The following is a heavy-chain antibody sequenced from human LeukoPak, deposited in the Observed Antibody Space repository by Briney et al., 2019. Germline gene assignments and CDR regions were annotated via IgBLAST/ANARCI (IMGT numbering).Heavy chain of an antibody. CDR1: GFTFSNYW. V-gene: IGHV3-74*01. CDR2: IKTDGSST. J-gene: IGHJ3*02. CDR3: ARDDYGGVDI. D-gene: IGHD4-17*01. Sequence: PGGSLRLSCAASGFTFSNYWLHWVRQAPGKGLEWVSRIKTDGSSTSYADSVKGRFTVSRDNAKNTLYLQMDSLRVEDTAVYYCARDDYGGVDIWGHGTMVTVSS.